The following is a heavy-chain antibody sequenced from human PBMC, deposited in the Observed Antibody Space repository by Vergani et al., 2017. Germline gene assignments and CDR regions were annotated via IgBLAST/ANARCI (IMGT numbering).Heavy chain of an antibody. J-gene: IGHJ4*02. D-gene: IGHD1-1*01. CDR2: IYPADSDT. Sequence: EVELVQSGPAMRKPGESLKISCKGSEYSLGNYWICWVRQMPGKGLEWMGIIYPADSDTRYSQSFQGQVTISADKSISTAFLQWDSLKASDTALYYCARHTTYTDSWGQGTLVTDSS. CDR1: EYSLGNYW. CDR3: ARHTTYTDS. V-gene: IGHV5-51*01.